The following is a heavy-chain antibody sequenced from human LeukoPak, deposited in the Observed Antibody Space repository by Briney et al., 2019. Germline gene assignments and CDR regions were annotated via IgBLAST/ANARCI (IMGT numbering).Heavy chain of an antibody. CDR3: ARGYYDFWSGPNDAFDI. Sequence: ASVKVSCKASGYTFTSYGISWVRQAPGQGLEWMGWISAYNGNTNYAQKLQGRVTMTTDISTSTAYMELRSLRSGDTAVYYCARGYYDFWSGPNDAFDIWGQGTMVTVSS. CDR1: GYTFTSYG. CDR2: ISAYNGNT. V-gene: IGHV1-18*01. J-gene: IGHJ3*02. D-gene: IGHD3-3*01.